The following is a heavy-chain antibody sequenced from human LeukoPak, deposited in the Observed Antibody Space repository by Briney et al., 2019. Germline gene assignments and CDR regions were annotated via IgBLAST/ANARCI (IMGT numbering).Heavy chain of an antibody. V-gene: IGHV4-59*01. CDR2: IDYRGSP. CDR3: ARSRSGYSYDHAAFEI. D-gene: IGHD5-18*01. Sequence: SETLSLTCTVSGDSISTYYWSWIRQPPGKGLEWIAYIDYRGSPTYNPSLRSRVTISVDTSRNQFSLKLHSVTAADTAVYYCARSRSGYSYDHAAFEIWGQGTMVTVSS. J-gene: IGHJ3*02. CDR1: GDSISTYY.